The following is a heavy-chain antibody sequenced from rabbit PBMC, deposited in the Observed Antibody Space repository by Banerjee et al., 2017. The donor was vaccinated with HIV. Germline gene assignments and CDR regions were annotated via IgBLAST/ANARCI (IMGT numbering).Heavy chain of an antibody. CDR1: GFTISSYG. J-gene: IGHJ4*01. CDR2: IDPVFGST. CDR3: ATYISGWDYFNL. Sequence: QEQLVESGGGLVQPRGSLTLSCKASGFTISSYGVSWVRQAPGKGLEWIGYIDPVFGSTYYARWVNGRFSISRENTQNTVSLQLNSLTAADTATYFCATYISGWDYFNLWGPGTLVTVS. D-gene: IGHD4-1*01. V-gene: IGHV1S39*01.